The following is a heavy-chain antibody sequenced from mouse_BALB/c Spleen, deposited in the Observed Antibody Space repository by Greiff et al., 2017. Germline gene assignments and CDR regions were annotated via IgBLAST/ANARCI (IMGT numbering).Heavy chain of an antibody. J-gene: IGHJ4*01. CDR1: GFNIKDTY. CDR3: AREIYYYGSSYSYYAMDY. CDR2: IDPANGNT. V-gene: IGHV14-3*02. Sequence: EVQGVESGAELVKPGASVKLSCTASGFNIKDTYMHWVKQRPEQGLEWIGRIDPANGNTKYDPKFQGKATITADTSSNTAYLQLSSLTSEDTAVYYCAREIYYYGSSYSYYAMDYWGQGTSVTVSS. D-gene: IGHD1-1*01.